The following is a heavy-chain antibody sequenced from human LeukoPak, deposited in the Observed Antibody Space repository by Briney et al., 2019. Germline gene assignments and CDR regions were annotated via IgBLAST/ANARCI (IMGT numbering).Heavy chain of an antibody. CDR3: AKGKNCDYGGGTDYFDF. V-gene: IGHV3-23*01. J-gene: IGHJ4*02. CDR1: GFTFSNYA. Sequence: GGSLRLSCAASGFTFSNYAMSWVRQAPGKGLEWVSGIIGSGAGSYNADSVKGRFTISRDNSENTLYLQMSSLRAEDTAVYYCAKGKNCDYGGGTDYFDFWGQGTLVTVSS. CDR2: IIGSGAGS. D-gene: IGHD3-16*01.